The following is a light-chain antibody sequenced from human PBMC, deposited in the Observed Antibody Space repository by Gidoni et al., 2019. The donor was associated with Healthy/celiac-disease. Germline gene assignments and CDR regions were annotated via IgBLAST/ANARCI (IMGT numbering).Light chain of an antibody. V-gene: IGKV3-20*01. CDR3: QQYGSSPPA. CDR1: QSVSSSY. CDR2: GES. J-gene: IGKJ1*01. Sequence: EIVLTQSPGTLSFSPGERATLSCRASQSVSSSYLAWYHQKPGKAPRLLIYGESSRATGIPDRFSGSGSGTDFTLTISRLEPEDFAVYYCQQYGSSPPAFGQGTKVEIK.